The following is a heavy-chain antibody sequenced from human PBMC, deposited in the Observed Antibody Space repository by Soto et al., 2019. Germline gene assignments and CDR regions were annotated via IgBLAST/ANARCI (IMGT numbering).Heavy chain of an antibody. V-gene: IGHV1-46*01. CDR2: INPSGGST. CDR3: ARVGHGIAAAADVDY. CDR1: GYTFTSYY. D-gene: IGHD6-13*01. J-gene: IGHJ4*02. Sequence: ASVKVSCKASGYTFTSYYMHWVRQAPGQGLEWMGIINPSGGSTSYAQKFQGRVTMTRDTSTSTVYMELSSLRSEDTAVYYCARVGHGIAAAADVDYWGQGTLGTVSS.